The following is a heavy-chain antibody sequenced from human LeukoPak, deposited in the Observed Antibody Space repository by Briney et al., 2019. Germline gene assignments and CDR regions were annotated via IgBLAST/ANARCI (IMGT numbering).Heavy chain of an antibody. CDR2: ISYDGSNK. CDR1: GFTFSSYG. J-gene: IGHJ4*02. V-gene: IGHV3-30*18. CDR3: AKDARRYCSSTSCRTGYFDY. D-gene: IGHD2-2*01. Sequence: GGSLRLSCAASGFTFSSYGMHWVRQAPGKGLEWAAVISYDGSNKYYADSVKGRFTISRDNSKNTLYLQMNSLRAEDTAVYYCAKDARRYCSSTSCRTGYFDYWGQGTLVTVSS.